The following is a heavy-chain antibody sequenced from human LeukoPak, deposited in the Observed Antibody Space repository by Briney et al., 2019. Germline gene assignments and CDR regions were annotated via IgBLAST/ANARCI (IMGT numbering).Heavy chain of an antibody. CDR1: GYTFTSYD. CDR3: ATRGYYDSSGYPYYYYYGMDV. CDR2: MNPNSGNT. D-gene: IGHD3-22*01. J-gene: IGHJ6*02. Sequence: ASVKVSCKASGYTFTSYDINWVRQATGQGLEWMGWMNPNSGNTGYAQKFQGRVTMTRNTSISTAYMGLSSLRSEDTAVYYCATRGYYDSSGYPYYYYYGMDVWGQGTTVTVSS. V-gene: IGHV1-8*01.